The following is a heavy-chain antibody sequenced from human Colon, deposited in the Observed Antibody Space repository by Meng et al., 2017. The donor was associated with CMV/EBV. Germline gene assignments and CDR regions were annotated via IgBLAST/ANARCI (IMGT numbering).Heavy chain of an antibody. CDR1: GARVSSNIAA. Sequence: HVQMQQSGPGLVKPSXTLSPTRAISGARVSSNIAAWNWIRQSPSRGLEWLGRTYYRSKWYSDSAISVRSRLSVSPDTSRNQFSLQLTSVTPEDTAVYYCARGSHGTTVSLVDSWGQGILVTVS. CDR2: TYYRSKWYS. D-gene: IGHD1/OR15-1a*01. J-gene: IGHJ4*02. V-gene: IGHV6-1*01. CDR3: ARGSHGTTVSLVDS.